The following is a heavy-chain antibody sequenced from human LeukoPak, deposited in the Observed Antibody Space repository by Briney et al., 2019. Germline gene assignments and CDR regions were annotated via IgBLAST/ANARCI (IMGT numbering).Heavy chain of an antibody. CDR1: GFTFSSYA. CDR2: ISYDGSNK. CDR3: ARGWEQWLFHNWFDP. J-gene: IGHJ5*02. Sequence: GGSLRLSCAASGFTFSSYAMHWVRQAPGKGLEWVAVISYDGSNKYYADSVKGRFTISRDNPKNTLYLQMNSLRAEDTAVYYCARGWEQWLFHNWFDPWGQGTLVTVSS. V-gene: IGHV3-30-3*01. D-gene: IGHD6-19*01.